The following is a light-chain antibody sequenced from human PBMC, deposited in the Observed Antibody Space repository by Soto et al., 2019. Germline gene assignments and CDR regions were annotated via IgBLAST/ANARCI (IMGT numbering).Light chain of an antibody. V-gene: IGLV1-40*01. CDR2: GHN. J-gene: IGLJ3*02. CDR3: QSYDSSLSGSGV. Sequence: QSVLTQPPSVSGAPGQRVTISCTGSNSNIGAGHAAQWYQQPPGTTPKLLISGHNNRPSGVPDRFFGSKSGTSASLTIIGLQAEDEADYYCQSYDSSLSGSGVFGGGTQLTVL. CDR1: NSNIGAGHA.